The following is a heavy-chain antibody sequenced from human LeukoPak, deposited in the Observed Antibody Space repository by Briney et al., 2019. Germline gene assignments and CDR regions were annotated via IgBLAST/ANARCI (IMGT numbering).Heavy chain of an antibody. D-gene: IGHD3-22*01. V-gene: IGHV3-30*04. CDR1: GFTFSSYA. Sequence: GGSLRLSCAASGFTFSSYAMHWVRQAPGKGLEWVAVISYDGSNKYYADSVKGRFTISRDNSKNTPYLQMNSLRAEDTAVYYCARDPDNYDSSGYPDYWGQGTLVTVSS. CDR3: ARDPDNYDSSGYPDY. J-gene: IGHJ4*02. CDR2: ISYDGSNK.